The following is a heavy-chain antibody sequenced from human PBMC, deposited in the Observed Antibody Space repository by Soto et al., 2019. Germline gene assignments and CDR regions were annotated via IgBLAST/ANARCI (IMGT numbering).Heavy chain of an antibody. V-gene: IGHV4-34*01. CDR3: ARAGYDYIWGSYRHPDY. Sequence: QVQLQQWGAGLLKPSETLSLTCAVYGGSFSGYYWSWIRQPPGKGLEWIGEINHSGSTNYNPSLKSRVTISVDTSKNQFSLKLSSVTAAETAVYYCARAGYDYIWGSYRHPDYWGQGTLVTVSS. J-gene: IGHJ4*02. CDR1: GGSFSGYY. D-gene: IGHD3-16*02. CDR2: INHSGST.